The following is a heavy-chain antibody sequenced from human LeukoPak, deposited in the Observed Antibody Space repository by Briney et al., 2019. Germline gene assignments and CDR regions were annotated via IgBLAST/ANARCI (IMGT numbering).Heavy chain of an antibody. D-gene: IGHD6-19*01. V-gene: IGHV3-23*01. Sequence: GGSLRLSCAASGFKFSIYAMTWVRQAPGKGLEWVSSIDTSGGSTVYADSVKGRFTISRDNSKNTLYLQMNSLRAEDTAVYYCARETGYSSGWYSSYYYYGMDVWGQGTTVTVSS. CDR2: IDTSGGST. CDR3: ARETGYSSGWYSSYYYYGMDV. CDR1: GFKFSIYA. J-gene: IGHJ6*02.